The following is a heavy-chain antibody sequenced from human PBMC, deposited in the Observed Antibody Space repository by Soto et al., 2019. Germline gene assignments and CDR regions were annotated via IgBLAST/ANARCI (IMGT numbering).Heavy chain of an antibody. Sequence: SETLSLTCSVYGDCVSSSSHHWSWILHSPGKGLERIGYIFYTGITNYSPSLKGRVTISQDASRNQLSLRLTSVTAADTAVYFCARAQFCLPKPCPGRPNNCFDNSGQEILVTTSS. CDR3: ARAQFCLPKPCPGRPNNCFDN. CDR1: GDCVSSSSHH. CDR2: IFYTGIT. J-gene: IGHJ5*02. V-gene: IGHV4-61*01. D-gene: IGHD3-9*01.